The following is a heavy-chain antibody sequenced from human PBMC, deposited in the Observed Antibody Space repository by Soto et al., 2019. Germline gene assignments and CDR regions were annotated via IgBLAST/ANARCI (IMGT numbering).Heavy chain of an antibody. CDR3: ATMERLFDY. CDR2: ISYDGSDK. D-gene: IGHD3-3*01. J-gene: IGHJ4*02. Sequence: QLQLVESGGGVVQPGRSLRLSCAASGFTFSGYGMHWVRQAPGTGLEWVAVISYDGSDKYYADSVKGRFTISRDNSKNRLYLQMNSLRAEDTAVYYCATMERLFDYWGQGTLVTVSS. CDR1: GFTFSGYG. V-gene: IGHV3-30*03.